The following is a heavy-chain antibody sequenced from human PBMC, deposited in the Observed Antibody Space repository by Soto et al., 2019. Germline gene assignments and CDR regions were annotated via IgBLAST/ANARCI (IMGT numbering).Heavy chain of an antibody. V-gene: IGHV3-72*01. Sequence: GGSLILSCAASGFSFSDRYMDWVLQAPGKGLEWVGRIRTKLNRYSSDYAAAVAGRFTISREDSRNSLYLQMNSLRSEDTAVYYCASSTTSCHGGVCSLDYWGQGTMVTVSS. J-gene: IGHJ4*02. CDR2: IRTKLNRYSS. D-gene: IGHD2-2*01. CDR1: GFSFSDRY. CDR3: ASSTTSCHGGVCSLDY.